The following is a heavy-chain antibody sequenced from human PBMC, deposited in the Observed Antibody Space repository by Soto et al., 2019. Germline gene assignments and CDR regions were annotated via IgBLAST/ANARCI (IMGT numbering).Heavy chain of an antibody. CDR1: GYTFTSYG. CDR3: ARSDPTERYYYDSSGYYYFNV. D-gene: IGHD3-22*01. CDR2: ISAYNGNT. V-gene: IGHV1-18*01. J-gene: IGHJ6*02. Sequence: QVQLVQSGAEVKKPGASVKVSCKASGYTFTSYGISWVRQAPGQGLEWMGWISAYNGNTNYAQKLQGRVTMTTDTSTSTAYMELRNLRSDDTAVYYFARSDPTERYYYDSSGYYYFNVWGQGTTVTVSS.